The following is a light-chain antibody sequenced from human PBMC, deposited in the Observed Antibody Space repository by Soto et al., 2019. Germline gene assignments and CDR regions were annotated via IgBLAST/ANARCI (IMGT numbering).Light chain of an antibody. CDR1: QGIGVY. CDR2: AAS. Sequence: DIQMTKSPSSLSASLGDSVTITCRASQGIGVYLAWFQQKPGNVPKLLIYAASTYQSGVPSRFSGSGSGTDFTLTISSLQPEDVATYYCQKYNSAPLTFGGGTKVEIK. CDR3: QKYNSAPLT. J-gene: IGKJ4*01. V-gene: IGKV1-27*01.